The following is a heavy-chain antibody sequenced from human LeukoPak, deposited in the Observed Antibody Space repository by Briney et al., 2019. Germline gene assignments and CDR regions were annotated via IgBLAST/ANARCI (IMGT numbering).Heavy chain of an antibody. CDR2: ISSSGSTI. CDR3: VRGSPSVEMATDY. Sequence: GGSLRLSCAASGFTFSDYYMSWIRQAPGKGLEWVSYISSSGSTIYYADSVKGRFTISRDNAKNSLYLQMNSLRAEDTAVYYCVRGSPSVEMATDYWGQGTLVTVSS. CDR1: GFTFSDYY. V-gene: IGHV3-11*01. J-gene: IGHJ4*02. D-gene: IGHD5-24*01.